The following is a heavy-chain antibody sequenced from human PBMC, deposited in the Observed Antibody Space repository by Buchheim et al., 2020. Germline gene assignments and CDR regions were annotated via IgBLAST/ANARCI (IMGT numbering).Heavy chain of an antibody. CDR2: VYTTGSP. CDR1: GGSIITTNYY. Sequence: QLQLQESGPGLVKPSETLSLMCAVSGGSIITTNYYWGWIRQTPGKGLEWIASVYTTGSPYYNPSLKNRVATFADTSKNQFSLRLTSVTAADTSVYYCVGVRGGIMDVWGQGT. D-gene: IGHD3-16*01. CDR3: VGVRGGIMDV. V-gene: IGHV4-39*02. J-gene: IGHJ6*02.